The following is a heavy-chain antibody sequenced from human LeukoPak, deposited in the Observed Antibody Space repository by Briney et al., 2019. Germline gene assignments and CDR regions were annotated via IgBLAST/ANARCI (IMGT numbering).Heavy chain of an antibody. CDR3: ARDSTIFGVDRYYYYMDV. CDR2: IIPIFGTA. J-gene: IGHJ6*03. Sequence: SVKVSCKASGYTFTSYGINWVRQAPGQGLEWMGRIIPIFGTANYAQKFQGRVTITTDESTSTAYMELSSLRSEDTAVYYCARDSTIFGVDRYYYYMDVWGKGTTVTVSS. D-gene: IGHD3-3*01. CDR1: GYTFTSYG. V-gene: IGHV1-69*05.